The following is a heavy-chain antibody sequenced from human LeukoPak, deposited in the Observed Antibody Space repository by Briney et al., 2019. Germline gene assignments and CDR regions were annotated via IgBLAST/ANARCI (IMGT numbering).Heavy chain of an antibody. CDR1: GFSFNNFA. CDR3: AKTVYYYDSFVFQH. V-gene: IGHV3-30*18. D-gene: IGHD3-22*01. J-gene: IGHJ1*01. Sequence: PGGSLRLSCAASGFSFNNFAMHWVRQAPGKGLEWVAHISYDGSSKYNEDSVKGRFTISRDDSKNTLYLQMNSLRAEDTAVYYCAKTVYYYDSFVFQHWGQGTLVTVSS. CDR2: ISYDGSSK.